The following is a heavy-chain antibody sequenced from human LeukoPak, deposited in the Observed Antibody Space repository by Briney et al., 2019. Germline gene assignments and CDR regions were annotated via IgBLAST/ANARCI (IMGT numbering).Heavy chain of an antibody. J-gene: IGHJ4*02. CDR2: ISYDGSNK. V-gene: IGHV3-30*04. D-gene: IGHD6-19*01. Sequence: PGGSLRLSCAASAFTFSSYAMHWVRRAPGKGLEWVAVISYDGSNKYYADSVKGRFTISRDNSKNTLYLQMNSLRAEDTAVYYCARAPAAVAVLLPDYWGQGTLVTVSS. CDR3: ARAPAAVAVLLPDY. CDR1: AFTFSSYA.